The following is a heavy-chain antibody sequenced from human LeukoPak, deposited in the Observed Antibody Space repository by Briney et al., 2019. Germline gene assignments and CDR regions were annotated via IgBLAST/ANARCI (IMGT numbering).Heavy chain of an antibody. CDR3: ARVPRAIRGVVDY. CDR2: ISSSGSTI. Sequence: GGSLRLSCAASGCTFSDYYMSWIRQAPGKGLEGVSYISSSGSTIYYADSVKGRFTISRDNAKNSLYLQMNSLRAEDTAVYYCARVPRAIRGVVDYWGQGTLVTVSS. CDR1: GCTFSDYY. J-gene: IGHJ4*02. D-gene: IGHD3-10*01. V-gene: IGHV3-11*01.